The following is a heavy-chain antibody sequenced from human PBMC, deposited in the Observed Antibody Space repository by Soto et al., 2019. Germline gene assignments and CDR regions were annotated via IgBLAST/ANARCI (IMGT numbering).Heavy chain of an antibody. D-gene: IGHD6-19*01. CDR2: INHSGIT. CDR1: GGSFSGYY. J-gene: IGHJ4*02. CDR3: AIGPRMWLAGGGY. Sequence: PSETLSLTCAVYGGSFSGYYWSWIRQPPGKGLEWFGEINHSGITDYNPSLKSRITISIDTSKKQFSLKLNSVTAADTAVYYCAIGPRMWLAGGGYWGQGTQVTVSS. V-gene: IGHV4-34*01.